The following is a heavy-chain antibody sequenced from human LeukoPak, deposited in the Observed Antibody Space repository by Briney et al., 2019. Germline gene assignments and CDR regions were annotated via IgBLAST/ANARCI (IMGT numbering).Heavy chain of an antibody. J-gene: IGHJ4*02. D-gene: IGHD2-21*02. CDR2: IYYSGST. V-gene: IGHV4-39*07. CDR3: ARVAVVPGPGYFDH. CDR1: GGSISSSSYY. Sequence: KTSETLSLTCTVSGGSISSSSYYWGWIRQPPGKGLEWIGGIYYSGSTYYNPSLKSRVTISVDTSKNQFSLKLSSVTAADTAVYYCARVAVVPGPGYFDHWGQGTLVTVSS.